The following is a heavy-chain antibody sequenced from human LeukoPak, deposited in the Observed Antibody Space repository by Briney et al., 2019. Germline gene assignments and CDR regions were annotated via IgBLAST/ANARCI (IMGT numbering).Heavy chain of an antibody. V-gene: IGHV3-43*02. Sequence: GGSLRLSCAASGFTFDDYAMHWVRQAPGKGLEWVSLISGDGGSTYYADSVKGRFTISRDNSKNALYLQVDGLGAEDTAVYYCAKPALVRGVFKYHFDYWGQGTLVTVSS. CDR1: GFTFDDYA. D-gene: IGHD3-10*01. CDR3: AKPALVRGVFKYHFDY. CDR2: ISGDGGST. J-gene: IGHJ4*02.